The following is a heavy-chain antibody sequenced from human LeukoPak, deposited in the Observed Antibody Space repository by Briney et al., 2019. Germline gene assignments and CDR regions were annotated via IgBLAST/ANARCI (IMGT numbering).Heavy chain of an antibody. CDR1: GYTFTGYY. CDR2: INPNSGGT. CDR3: ARGNDYGDYRNFQH. J-gene: IGHJ1*01. D-gene: IGHD4-17*01. V-gene: IGHV1-2*02. Sequence: ASVKVSCKASGYTFTGYYMHWVRQAPGQGLEWMGWINPNSGGTNYAQKFQGRVTMTRDTSISTAYMELSRPRSDDTAVYYCARGNDYGDYRNFQHWGQGTLVTVSS.